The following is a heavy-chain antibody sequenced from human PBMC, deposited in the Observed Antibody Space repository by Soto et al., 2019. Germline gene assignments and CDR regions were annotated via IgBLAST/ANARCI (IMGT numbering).Heavy chain of an antibody. V-gene: IGHV3-30*04. J-gene: IGHJ4*02. CDR1: GFTFCSYA. D-gene: IGHD3-22*01. CDR2: ISYDGSNK. CDR3: ARAFGSLVVKGYFDY. Sequence: GGSLKLSCAVSGFTFCSYAMLWVRQAPAKGLPWVAVISYDGSNKYYEDSVKGRFTITSDNSKNTLYLQMNRLIAEDKAVYYCARAFGSLVVKGYFDYWGQGTLVTVSS.